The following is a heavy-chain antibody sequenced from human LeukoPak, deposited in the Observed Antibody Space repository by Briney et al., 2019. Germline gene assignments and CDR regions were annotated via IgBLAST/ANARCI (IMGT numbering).Heavy chain of an antibody. V-gene: IGHV1-2*02. J-gene: IGHJ4*02. CDR2: INPNSGGT. Sequence: ASVKVSCKASGYTFTGHYMHWVRQAPGQGLEWMGWINPNSGGTNYAQKFQGRVTMTRDTSISTAYMELSRLRSDDTAVCYCARDVVVVVPAAMAFDYWGQGTLVTVSS. D-gene: IGHD2-2*01. CDR3: ARDVVVVVPAAMAFDY. CDR1: GYTFTGHY.